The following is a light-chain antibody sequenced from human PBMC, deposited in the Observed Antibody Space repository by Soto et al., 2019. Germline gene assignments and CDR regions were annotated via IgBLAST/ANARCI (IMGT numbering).Light chain of an antibody. J-gene: IGKJ1*01. CDR1: QTISIW. CDR2: KAS. Sequence: DIQMTQSPSTLSGSVGDRFTVTCRASQTISIWLAWYQQKPGKAPKLLIYKASTLKSGVPSRFSGSGSGTEFTLTISSLQPDDFATYYCQHYNSYSEAFGQGTKVDIK. CDR3: QHYNSYSEA. V-gene: IGKV1-5*03.